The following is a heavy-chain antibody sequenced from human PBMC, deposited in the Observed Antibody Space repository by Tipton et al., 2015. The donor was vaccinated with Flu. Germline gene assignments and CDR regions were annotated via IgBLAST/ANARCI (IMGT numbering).Heavy chain of an antibody. CDR1: GDSIGIDYY. V-gene: IGHV3-11*01. D-gene: IGHD3-9*01. CDR3: ARDKTNVLRYFEAGMDV. CDR2: ISSSGIPI. Sequence: LSLTCSVSGDSIGIDYYWGWIRQPPGKGLEWVSLISSSGIPIYYADSVKGRFTISRDSAKNSLYLQMNSLRAEDTAVYYCARDKTNVLRYFEAGMDVWGQGTTVTVSS. J-gene: IGHJ6*02.